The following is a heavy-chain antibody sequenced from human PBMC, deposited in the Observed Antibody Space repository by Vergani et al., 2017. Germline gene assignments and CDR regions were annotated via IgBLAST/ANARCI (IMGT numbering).Heavy chain of an antibody. Sequence: EVQLVESGGLVVQPGGSLRLSCAASGFTFDDYTMHWVRQAPGKGLEWVSLISWDGRTTYYADSVKGRFTISRDNSKNSLYLQMNSLRTEDTALYYCAKIGDGAQIGYWGQGTLVTVS. V-gene: IGHV3-43*01. J-gene: IGHJ4*02. CDR1: GFTFDDYT. D-gene: IGHD1-26*01. CDR3: AKIGDGAQIGY. CDR2: ISWDGRTT.